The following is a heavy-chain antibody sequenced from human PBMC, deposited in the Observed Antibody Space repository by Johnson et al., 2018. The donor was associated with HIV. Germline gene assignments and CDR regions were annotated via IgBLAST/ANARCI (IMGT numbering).Heavy chain of an antibody. CDR3: AKLILRSANLLPHDAFDL. Sequence: VHLVESGGGLVQPGGSLRLSCAASGFTFSSYALTWVRQAPGKGLDWVSSISGSGGSTHYADSVKGRFTISRDNSKSTLYLQMNSLRAEDTAVYYCAKLILRSANLLPHDAFDLWGQGTMVTVSS. CDR2: ISGSGGST. J-gene: IGHJ3*01. V-gene: IGHV3-23*04. D-gene: IGHD6-25*01. CDR1: GFTFSSYA.